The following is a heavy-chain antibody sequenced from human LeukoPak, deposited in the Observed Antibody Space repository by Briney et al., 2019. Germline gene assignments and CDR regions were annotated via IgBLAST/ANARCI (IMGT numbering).Heavy chain of an antibody. CDR1: GFTFSDYY. CDR2: ISSSGSTI. CDR3: ARGYDSSGYNWFDP. D-gene: IGHD3-22*01. V-gene: IGHV3-11*01. Sequence: GGSLRLSCAVSGFTFSDYYMTWIRQAPGKGLEWVSYISSSGSTIYYADSVKGRFTISRDNAKNSLYLQMNSLGAEDTAVYYCARGYDSSGYNWFDPWGQGTLVTVSS. J-gene: IGHJ5*02.